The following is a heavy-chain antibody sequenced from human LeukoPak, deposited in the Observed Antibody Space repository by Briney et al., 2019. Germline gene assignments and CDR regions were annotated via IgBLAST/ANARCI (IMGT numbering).Heavy chain of an antibody. CDR3: ARELLDTAMVYGMDV. CDR2: IYSGGST. V-gene: IGHV3-66*01. Sequence: GGSLRLSCAASGFSVSSNYLSWVRQAPGKGLEWVSVIYSGGSTYYADSVKGRFTISRDNSKNTLYLQMNSLRAEDTAVYYCARELLDTAMVYGMDVWGQGTTVTVSS. J-gene: IGHJ6*02. D-gene: IGHD5-18*01. CDR1: GFSVSSNY.